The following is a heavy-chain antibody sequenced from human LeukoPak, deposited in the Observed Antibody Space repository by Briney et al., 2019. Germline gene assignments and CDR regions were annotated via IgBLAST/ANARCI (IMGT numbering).Heavy chain of an antibody. V-gene: IGHV4-59*01. CDR1: GGSISSYY. CDR3: ARDAHLAAAGTGWFDP. D-gene: IGHD6-13*01. J-gene: IGHJ5*02. CDR2: IYYSGST. Sequence: SETLSLTCTVSGGSISSYYWSWIRQPPGKGLEWIGYIYYSGSTNYNPSLKSRVTISVDTSKNQFSLKLSSVTAADTAVYYCARDAHLAAAGTGWFDPWGQGTLVTVSS.